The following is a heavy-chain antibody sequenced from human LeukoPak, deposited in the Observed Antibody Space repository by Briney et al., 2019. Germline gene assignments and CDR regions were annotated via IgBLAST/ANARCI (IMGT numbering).Heavy chain of an antibody. CDR2: IYYTGST. V-gene: IGHV4-59*08. D-gene: IGHD6-13*01. J-gene: IGHJ4*02. CDR1: GASISSYY. CDR3: ARHIAAGTPGFDF. Sequence: KTSETLSLTCTVSGASISSYYWSWIRQPPGKGLEWIGYIYYTGSTNHNPSLKSRVTMSVDTSKNQFSLKLSSVTAADTAVYFCARHIAAGTPGFDFWGQGTLVTVSS.